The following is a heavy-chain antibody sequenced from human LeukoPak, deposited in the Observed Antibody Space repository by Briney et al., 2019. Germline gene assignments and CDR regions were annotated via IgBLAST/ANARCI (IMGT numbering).Heavy chain of an antibody. D-gene: IGHD3-22*01. CDR1: GGTFSSYA. J-gene: IGHJ4*02. CDR2: IIPILGIA. CDR3: ARDRSYDSSGYYTD. Sequence: ASVKVSCKASGGTFSSYAISWVRQAPGQGLEWMGRIIPILGIANYAQKFQGRVTITADKSTSTAYMELSSLRSEDTAVYYCARDRSYDSSGYYTDWGQGTLVTVSS. V-gene: IGHV1-69*04.